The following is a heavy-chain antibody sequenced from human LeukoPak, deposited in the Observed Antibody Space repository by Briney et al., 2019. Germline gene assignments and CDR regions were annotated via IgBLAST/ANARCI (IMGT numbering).Heavy chain of an antibody. J-gene: IGHJ4*02. CDR2: IHSGGGT. Sequence: PGGSLRLSCAASGFTFSSNYMSWVRHAPGEGLELVSVIHSGGGTYYADSGKGRFTISRDISENTLYLQMNTLRAEETAVYYCARVPFYDFWSGPGYFDYWGQGTLVTVSS. D-gene: IGHD3-3*01. CDR1: GFTFSSNY. CDR3: ARVPFYDFWSGPGYFDY. V-gene: IGHV3-66*01.